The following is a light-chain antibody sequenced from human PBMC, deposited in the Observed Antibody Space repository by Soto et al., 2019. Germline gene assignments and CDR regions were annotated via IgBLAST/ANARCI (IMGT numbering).Light chain of an antibody. Sequence: ASVGDRVTITCRASQGIYSYLAWYQQKPGKAPKLLIYDVSTLASGVPSRFSGSASGTEFTLTISNLESDDFASYYCQQYHRYSTFGQGTKVDIK. CDR3: QQYHRYST. V-gene: IGKV1-5*01. J-gene: IGKJ1*01. CDR2: DVS. CDR1: QGIYSY.